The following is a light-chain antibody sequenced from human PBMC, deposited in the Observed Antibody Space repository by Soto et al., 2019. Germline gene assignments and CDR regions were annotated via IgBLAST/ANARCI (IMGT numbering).Light chain of an antibody. CDR2: AAS. CDR1: QGISNY. J-gene: IGKJ1*01. CDR3: EKYHYARGT. V-gene: IGKV1-27*01. Sequence: DIQMTQSPSSLSASVGDRVTIIFRASQGISNYLAWYQQKPGKVPKLLIYAASTLQSGVPSRFSGRGSGTDFTLTISSLQPEDVATYYDEKYHYARGTFGKETKVYIK.